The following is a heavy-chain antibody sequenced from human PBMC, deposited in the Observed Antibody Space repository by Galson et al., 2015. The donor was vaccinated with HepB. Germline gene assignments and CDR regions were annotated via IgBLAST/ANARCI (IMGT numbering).Heavy chain of an antibody. Sequence: SVKVSCKASGYTFTSYGISWVRQAPGQGLEWMGWISAYNRNTNYNPSLKSRVTMSVDTSKNQVSLKLSSVTAADTAVYYCARARYNWNYWGQGTLVTVSS. CDR2: ISAYNRNT. CDR3: ARARYNWNY. J-gene: IGHJ4*02. D-gene: IGHD1-20*01. V-gene: IGHV1-18*01. CDR1: GYTFTSYG.